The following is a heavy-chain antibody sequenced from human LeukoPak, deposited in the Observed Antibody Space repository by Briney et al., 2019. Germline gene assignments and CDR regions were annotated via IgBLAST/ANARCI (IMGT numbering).Heavy chain of an antibody. V-gene: IGHV4-34*01. J-gene: IGHJ4*02. CDR2: INHSGST. Sequence: SETLSLTCAVYGGSFSGYYWSWIRQPPGKGLEWIGEINHSGSTNYNPSLKSRVTISVDTSKNQFSLKLSSVTATDTAVYYCARDTPHRSGYFDYWGQGTLVTVSS. D-gene: IGHD2-15*01. CDR3: ARDTPHRSGYFDY. CDR1: GGSFSGYY.